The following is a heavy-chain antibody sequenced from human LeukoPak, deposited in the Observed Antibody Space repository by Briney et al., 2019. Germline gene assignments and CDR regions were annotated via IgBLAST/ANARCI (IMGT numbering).Heavy chain of an antibody. CDR1: GGTFSSYA. CDR3: ARVLLWFGELMNWFDP. D-gene: IGHD3-10*01. CDR2: IIPIFGTA. Sequence: SVKVSCKASGGTFSSYAISWVRQAPGQGLEWMGGIIPIFGTANYAQKFQGRVTITADESTSTAYMELSSLRSEDTAVYYCARVLLWFGELMNWFDPWGQGTLVTVSP. V-gene: IGHV1-69*13. J-gene: IGHJ5*02.